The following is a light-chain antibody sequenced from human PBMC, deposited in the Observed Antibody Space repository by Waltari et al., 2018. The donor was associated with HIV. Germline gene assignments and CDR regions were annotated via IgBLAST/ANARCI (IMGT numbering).Light chain of an antibody. Sequence: SVLTQPPSVSVAPGEPARISCGGNNIEEQTVHWYQQKPGQAPVLVIYYNDDRPSGIPERFSGSNSQNTATLTISRVEAGDEADYYCQVWDDIIGPYVVFGGGTKLTVL. V-gene: IGLV3-21*04. CDR3: QVWDDIIGPYVV. J-gene: IGLJ3*02. CDR2: YND. CDR1: NIEEQT.